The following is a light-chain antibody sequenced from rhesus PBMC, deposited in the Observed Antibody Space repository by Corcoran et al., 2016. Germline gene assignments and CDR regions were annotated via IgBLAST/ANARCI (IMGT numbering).Light chain of an antibody. Sequence: QSAPTQPPSVSGSPGQSVTISCTGTSRDVGGYNYVSWYQQHPGKAPKLMIYEVSKRPSGVSDRFSGSKSGNTASLTISGLQAEDEADYYCCSYTTSSTDVFGSGTKLTVL. J-gene: IGLJ6*01. CDR1: SRDVGGYNY. CDR3: CSYTTSSTDV. CDR2: EVS. V-gene: IGLV2S7*01.